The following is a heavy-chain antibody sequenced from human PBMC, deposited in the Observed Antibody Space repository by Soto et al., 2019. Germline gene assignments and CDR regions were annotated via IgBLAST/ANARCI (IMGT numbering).Heavy chain of an antibody. CDR1: GFTFSSYG. J-gene: IGHJ4*02. V-gene: IGHV3-33*01. Sequence: GGSLRLSCAASGFTFSSYGIHWVRQAPGKGLEWVAVIWYDGSNKYYADSVKGRFTISRDNSKNTLYLQMNSLRAEDTAVYYCARTSPGIAAAGRFYYFDYWGQGTLVTVSS. D-gene: IGHD6-13*01. CDR2: IWYDGSNK. CDR3: ARTSPGIAAAGRFYYFDY.